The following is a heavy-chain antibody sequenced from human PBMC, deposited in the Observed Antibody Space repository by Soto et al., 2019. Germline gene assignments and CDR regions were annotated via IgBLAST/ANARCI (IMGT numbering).Heavy chain of an antibody. D-gene: IGHD2-21*01. V-gene: IGHV1-58*02. CDR3: SAERPDLRVLWSV. CDR1: GSGFIRSG. J-gene: IGHJ6*02. CDR2: IVVASGQT. Sequence: GAAVKVSCEACGSGFIRSGIQWGRPAHGQRLEWIGWIVVASGQTNYAQNFRGRVAITRDTSTATAYIELTGLTSEDTAVYFFSAERPDLRVLWSVRAQGTTVTVSS.